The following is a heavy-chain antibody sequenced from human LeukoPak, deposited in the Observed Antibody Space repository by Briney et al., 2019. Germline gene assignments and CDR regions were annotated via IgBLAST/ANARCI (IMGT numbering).Heavy chain of an antibody. Sequence: GGSLRLSCAASGFTFSDYYMSWIRQAPGKGLEWVSYISSSSRPIYYADSVKGRFTISRDNAKNSLYLQMNSLRVEDTAVYYCARVLHKRNYDSSDYYGYWGQGTLVTVSS. D-gene: IGHD3-22*01. J-gene: IGHJ4*02. V-gene: IGHV3-11*04. CDR1: GFTFSDYY. CDR2: ISSSSRPI. CDR3: ARVLHKRNYDSSDYYGY.